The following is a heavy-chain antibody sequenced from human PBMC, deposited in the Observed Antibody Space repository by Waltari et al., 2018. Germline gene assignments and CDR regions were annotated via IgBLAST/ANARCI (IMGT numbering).Heavy chain of an antibody. J-gene: IGHJ4*02. V-gene: IGHV4-38-2*01. CDR2: SYHSGST. CDR3: ARVWDGNYYGSGSYSVYYFDY. CDR1: GYSISSGYY. D-gene: IGHD3-10*01. Sequence: QLQLQESGPGLVKPSETLSLTCAVSGYSISSGYYWGWIRQPPGKGLEWIGSSYHSGSTYYNPSLKSRVTISVDTSKNQFSLKLSSVTAADTAVYYCARVWDGNYYGSGSYSVYYFDYWGQGTLVTVSS.